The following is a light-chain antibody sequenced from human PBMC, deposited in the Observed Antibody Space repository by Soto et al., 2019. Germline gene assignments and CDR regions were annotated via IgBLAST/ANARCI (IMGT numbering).Light chain of an antibody. J-gene: IGLJ3*02. CDR3: GTWDNSLSAIL. V-gene: IGLV1-51*01. Sequence: QLVLTQPPSVSAAPGQKVTISCSGSRSNIGNNYVSWYQQLPGTAPKLLIYDNDKRPSGIPDRFSASKSGTSATLGITGLQTGDEADYYCGTWDNSLSAILFGGGTQLTVL. CDR2: DND. CDR1: RSNIGNNY.